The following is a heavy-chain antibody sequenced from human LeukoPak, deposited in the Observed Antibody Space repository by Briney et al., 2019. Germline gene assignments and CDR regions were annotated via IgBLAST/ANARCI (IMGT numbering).Heavy chain of an antibody. D-gene: IGHD3-22*01. J-gene: IGHJ4*02. CDR3: ARSPPGWYYDNSGQYYFDT. CDR1: GGSFSGHY. V-gene: IGHV4-34*01. Sequence: SETLSLTCAVYGGSFSGHYWSWIRQPPGKGLEWIGEINHSGSTNYNPSLKSRVTISLDTSKTPFSLTLSSLTAADTAVYYCARSPPGWYYDNSGQYYFDTWGQGALVTVSS. CDR2: INHSGST.